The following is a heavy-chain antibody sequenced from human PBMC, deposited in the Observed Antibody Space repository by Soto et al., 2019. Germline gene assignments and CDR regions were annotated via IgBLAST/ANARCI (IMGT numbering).Heavy chain of an antibody. CDR3: GTMPIVVEPAPMDV. D-gene: IGHD2-2*01. CDR1: GGSISSGEYY. CDR2: IYYSGST. Sequence: SETLSLTCTVSGGSISSGEYYWSWIRQPPGKGLEWIGYIYYSGSTSYNASLKSRTSISADPSNNQFSLKLHSLTAADTAVYFCGTMPIVVEPAPMDVWGQGTTVTVSS. J-gene: IGHJ6*02. V-gene: IGHV4-30-4*01.